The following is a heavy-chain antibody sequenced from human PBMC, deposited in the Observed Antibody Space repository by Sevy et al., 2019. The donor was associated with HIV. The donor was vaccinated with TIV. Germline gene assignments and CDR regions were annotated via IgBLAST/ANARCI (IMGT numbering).Heavy chain of an antibody. CDR2: MSGSDGAT. V-gene: IGHV3-23*01. CDR3: AKDIVAVVGDAFDI. CDR1: GFSFISYA. D-gene: IGHD2-15*01. J-gene: IGHJ3*02. Sequence: GGSLRLSCAASGFSFISYAMNWVRQAPGKGLEWVSAMSGSDGATYYADSVKGRFSISRDNSKNTLYLQMDSLRAEDTAVYYCAKDIVAVVGDAFDIWGQGTMVTVSS.